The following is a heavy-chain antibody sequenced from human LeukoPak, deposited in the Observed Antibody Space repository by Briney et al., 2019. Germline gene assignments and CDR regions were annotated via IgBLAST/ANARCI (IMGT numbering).Heavy chain of an antibody. Sequence: SETLSLTCTVSGGSISSYYWSWIRQPAGKGLEWIGRIYTSGSTNYNPSPKSRGTMSVDTSKNQFSLKLSSVTAADTAVYYCARDSYYYGSGSYHIFDYWGQGTLVTVSS. CDR2: IYTSGST. CDR1: GGSISSYY. D-gene: IGHD3-10*01. V-gene: IGHV4-4*07. CDR3: ARDSYYYGSGSYHIFDY. J-gene: IGHJ4*02.